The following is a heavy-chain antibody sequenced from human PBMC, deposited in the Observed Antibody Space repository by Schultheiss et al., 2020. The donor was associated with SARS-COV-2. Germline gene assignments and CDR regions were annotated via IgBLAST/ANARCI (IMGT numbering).Heavy chain of an antibody. CDR2: IKSKTDGGTT. Sequence: GESLKISCAASGFTFSSYAMSWVRQAPGKGLEWVGRIKSKTDGGTTDYAAPVKGRFTISRDDSKNTLYLQMNSLKTEDTAVYYCTTDLTVTPSIYYCYGMDVWGQGTRVTVSS. CDR3: TTDLTVTPSIYYCYGMDV. J-gene: IGHJ6*02. D-gene: IGHD4-17*01. CDR1: GFTFSSYA. V-gene: IGHV3-15*01.